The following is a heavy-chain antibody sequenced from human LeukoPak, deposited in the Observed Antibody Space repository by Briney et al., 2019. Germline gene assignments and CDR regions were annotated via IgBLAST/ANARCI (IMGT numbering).Heavy chain of an antibody. CDR1: GGSISTYY. J-gene: IGHJ4*02. CDR3: ASGGGGYRQPLDY. D-gene: IGHD3-22*01. CDR2: IYYSGST. Sequence: SETLSLTCTVSGGSISTYYWSWIRQPPGKGLEWIGYIYYSGSTNYNPSLKSRVTISVDTSKNQFSLKLSSVPPADTAVYYCASGGGGYRQPLDYWGQGTPVTVSS. V-gene: IGHV4-59*01.